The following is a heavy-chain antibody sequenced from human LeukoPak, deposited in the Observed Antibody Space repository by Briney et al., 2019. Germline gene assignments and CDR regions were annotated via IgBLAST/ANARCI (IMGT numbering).Heavy chain of an antibody. CDR1: GFTFSSYW. J-gene: IGHJ4*02. CDR3: ARYCSGGSCYANGY. Sequence: GGSLRLSCAASGFTFSSYWMSWVRQAPGKGLERVANIKQDGSERYYVDSVKGRFTISRDNAKNSLYLQMNSLRAEDTAVYYCARYCSGGSCYANGYWGQGTLVTVSS. CDR2: IKQDGSER. V-gene: IGHV3-7*01. D-gene: IGHD2-15*01.